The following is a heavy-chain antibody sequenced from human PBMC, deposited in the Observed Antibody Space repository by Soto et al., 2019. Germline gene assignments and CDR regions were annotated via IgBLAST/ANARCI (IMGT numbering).Heavy chain of an antibody. CDR3: ERDRVYGGNSGAFDI. D-gene: IGHD4-17*01. Sequence: SETLSLTCSVSGDSITSYYWSWIRQPPGRGLEWIGYAYYSGSTNYNPSLKSRVTISVDTSKNQFSLKLNSVIAADTAVYYCERDRVYGGNSGAFDIWGQGTTVTVSS. CDR2: AYYSGST. CDR1: GDSITSYY. J-gene: IGHJ3*02. V-gene: IGHV4-59*01.